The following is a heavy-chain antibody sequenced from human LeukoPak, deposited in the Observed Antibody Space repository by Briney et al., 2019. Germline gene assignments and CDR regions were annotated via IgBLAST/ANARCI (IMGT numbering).Heavy chain of an antibody. V-gene: IGHV3-20*04. Sequence: GGSLRLSCTASGFTFDDYGMSWVRQAPGKGLEWVSGINWNGGSTGYADSVKGRFTISRDNAKNSLYLQMNSPRAEDTALYYCASGGIYYGAAFDFWGQGSLVTVSS. CDR1: GFTFDDYG. D-gene: IGHD1-26*01. CDR2: INWNGGST. CDR3: ASGGIYYGAAFDF. J-gene: IGHJ4*02.